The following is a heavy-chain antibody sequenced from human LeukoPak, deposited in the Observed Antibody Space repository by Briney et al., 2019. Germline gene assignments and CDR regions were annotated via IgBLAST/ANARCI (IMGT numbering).Heavy chain of an antibody. V-gene: IGHV4-34*01. CDR1: GGSLSNYY. CDR3: ARGPASGSNFAWFDP. Sequence: SETLSLTCAVYGGSLSNYYWSWIRQPSPGKGLEWIGEINHSGSTNHKPSLKGRVTISVDMSKNQFSLELSYVTAADTAVYYCARGPASGSNFAWFDPWGQGTLVTVSS. J-gene: IGHJ5*02. D-gene: IGHD3-10*01. CDR2: INHSGST.